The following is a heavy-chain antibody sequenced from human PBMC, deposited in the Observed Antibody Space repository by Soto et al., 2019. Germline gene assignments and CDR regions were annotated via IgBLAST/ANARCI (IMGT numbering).Heavy chain of an antibody. V-gene: IGHV4-59*01. Sequence: SETLSLTCTVSGGSISSYYWSWIRQPPGKGLEWIGYIYYSGSTNYNPSLKSRVTISVDTSKNQFSLKLSSVTAADTAVYYCARDGYGSYYSGVRFDPWGQGTLVTVSS. CDR3: ARDGYGSYYSGVRFDP. CDR2: IYYSGST. D-gene: IGHD1-26*01. J-gene: IGHJ5*02. CDR1: GGSISSYY.